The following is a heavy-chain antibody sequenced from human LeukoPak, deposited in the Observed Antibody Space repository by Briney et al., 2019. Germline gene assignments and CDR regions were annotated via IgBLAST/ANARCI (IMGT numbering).Heavy chain of an antibody. J-gene: IGHJ5*02. V-gene: IGHV1-69*05. CDR3: AIQTTGIAASGMA. Sequence: GASVKVSCKASGGTFSSYAISWVRQAPGQGLEWMGGIIPIFGTANYAQKFQGRVTITTDESTSTAYMELSSLRSEDTAVYYCAIQTTGIAASGMAWGQGTLVTVSS. CDR2: IIPIFGTA. D-gene: IGHD6-13*01. CDR1: GGTFSSYA.